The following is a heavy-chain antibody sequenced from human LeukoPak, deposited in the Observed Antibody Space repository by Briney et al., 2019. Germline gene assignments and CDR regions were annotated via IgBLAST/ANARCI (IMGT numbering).Heavy chain of an antibody. CDR2: ISGSGGST. CDR3: ANLVVPAAPFDY. Sequence: GGSLRLSCAASGFTFSSYAVSWVRQAPGKGLEWVSAISGSGGSTYYADSVKGRFTISRDNSKNTLYLQVNSLRAEDAAVYYCANLVVPAAPFDYWGQGTLVTVSS. J-gene: IGHJ4*02. D-gene: IGHD2-2*01. V-gene: IGHV3-23*01. CDR1: GFTFSSYA.